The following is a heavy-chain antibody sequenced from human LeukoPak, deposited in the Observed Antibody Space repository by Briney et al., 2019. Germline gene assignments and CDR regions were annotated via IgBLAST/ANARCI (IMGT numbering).Heavy chain of an antibody. J-gene: IGHJ5*02. CDR1: GFTFSTYT. CDR2: ISSSSSYI. CDR3: ARGPDYGADCYSAWFDP. V-gene: IGHV3-21*01. D-gene: IGHD2-21*02. Sequence: PGGSLRLSCAASGFTFSTYTMNWVRQAPGKGLEWVSSISSSSSYIYYADSVKGRFTISRDNAKNSLYLQMNSLRAEDTAVHYCARGPDYGADCYSAWFDPSGQGTLVTVSS.